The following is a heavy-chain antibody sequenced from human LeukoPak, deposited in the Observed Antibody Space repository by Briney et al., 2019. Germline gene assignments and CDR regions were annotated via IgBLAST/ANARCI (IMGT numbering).Heavy chain of an antibody. CDR1: GDSVSSNSAA. CDR3: ARAGVVGWGVSYYSSSSGNWFDP. J-gene: IGHJ5*02. CDR2: TYYRSKWYN. D-gene: IGHD6-6*01. V-gene: IGHV6-1*01. Sequence: SQTLSLTCAISGDSVSSNSAAWNWIRQSPSRGLEWLGRTYYRSKWYNDYAVSVKSRITINPDTSKNQFSLQLNSVTPEDTAVYYCARAGVVGWGVSYYSSSSGNWFDPWGQGTLVTVSS.